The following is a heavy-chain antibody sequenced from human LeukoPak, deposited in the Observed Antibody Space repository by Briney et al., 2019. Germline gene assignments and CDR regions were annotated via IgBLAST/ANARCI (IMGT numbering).Heavy chain of an antibody. CDR1: GYTFVDYF. CDR2: INTDSGGA. Sequence: ASVKVSCKASGYTFVDYFIHWVRQAPGQGLEWMGRINTDSGGAEYEQKFQGRATMTRDTSITTAYVEVSGLTSDDTAVYYCARDLTSTPNWEFDYWGQGTLVTVSS. J-gene: IGHJ4*02. V-gene: IGHV1-2*06. CDR3: ARDLTSTPNWEFDY. D-gene: IGHD1-26*01.